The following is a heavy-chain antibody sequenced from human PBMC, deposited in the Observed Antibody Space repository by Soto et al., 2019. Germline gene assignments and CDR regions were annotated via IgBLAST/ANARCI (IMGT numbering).Heavy chain of an antibody. Sequence: GGSLRLSCASSVFTFSSYGMHWVRHSPGKWLEWVAVIWYDGSNKYYADSVKGRFTISRDNSKNTLYLQMNSLRAEDTAVYYCAREDCSGGSCYPGGGAFDIWGQGTMVNVS. J-gene: IGHJ3*02. CDR2: IWYDGSNK. CDR3: AREDCSGGSCYPGGGAFDI. D-gene: IGHD2-15*01. V-gene: IGHV3-33*01. CDR1: VFTFSSYG.